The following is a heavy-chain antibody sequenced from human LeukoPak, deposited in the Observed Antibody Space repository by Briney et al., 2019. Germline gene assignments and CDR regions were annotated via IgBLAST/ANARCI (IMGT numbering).Heavy chain of an antibody. D-gene: IGHD2-2*01. V-gene: IGHV1-2*02. CDR1: GYTFTGYY. CDR3: ARVVVQADNVGAFDI. CDR2: ISPSSGGT. J-gene: IGHJ3*02. Sequence: EASVKVSCKASGYTFTGYYMHWVRQAPGQGLEWMGWISPSSGGTNYAQKFQGRVTMTRDTSISTAYMELSRLRSDDTAVYFCARVVVQADNVGAFDIWGQGTMVTVSS.